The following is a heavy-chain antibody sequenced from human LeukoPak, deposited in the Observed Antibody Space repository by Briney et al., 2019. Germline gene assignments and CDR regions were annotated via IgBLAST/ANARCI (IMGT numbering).Heavy chain of an antibody. Sequence: PSETLSLTCTVSGGSVSSSTYYWGWIRQPPGKGLEWIGNIYYSGSTYYNPSLTSRVTMSVDTSNNQFSLKMHSVTAADTAVYYCARLSKGRFFDYIFDYWGQGTLVTVSS. CDR2: IYYSGST. J-gene: IGHJ4*02. D-gene: IGHD3-9*01. CDR3: ARLSKGRFFDYIFDY. CDR1: GGSVSSSTYY. V-gene: IGHV4-39*01.